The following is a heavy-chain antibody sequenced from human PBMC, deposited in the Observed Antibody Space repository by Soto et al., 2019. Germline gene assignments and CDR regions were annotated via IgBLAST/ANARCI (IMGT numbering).Heavy chain of an antibody. CDR1: VLTFPGYG. D-gene: IGHD3-10*01. CDR2: ISTYNENP. V-gene: IGHV1-18*01. J-gene: IGHJ3*01. Sequence: LCCSDSVLTFPGYGSSCVRQATGQGLEWMGSISTYNENPNYAQKFQGRVTMTTDTSTTTAYMELRSLTSADTAMYYCAREGFCFIENCDLYYHDAFCMDAWGTGT. CDR3: AREGFCFIENCDLYYHDAFCMDA.